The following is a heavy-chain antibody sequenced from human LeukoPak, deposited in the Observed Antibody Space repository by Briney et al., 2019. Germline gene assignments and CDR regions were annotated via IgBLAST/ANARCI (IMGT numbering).Heavy chain of an antibody. Sequence: GGSLRLSCAASGFIFSSYVLEWGRQAPGKGVEGGEVISHDGGTNYYVESVKGRFTISRDNSKNTLYLQMNSLRPEDTAVYYCVNIAATGPDYWGQGTLVTVSS. CDR3: VNIAATGPDY. CDR1: GFIFSSYV. V-gene: IGHV3-30*03. J-gene: IGHJ4*02. D-gene: IGHD6-13*01. CDR2: ISHDGGTN.